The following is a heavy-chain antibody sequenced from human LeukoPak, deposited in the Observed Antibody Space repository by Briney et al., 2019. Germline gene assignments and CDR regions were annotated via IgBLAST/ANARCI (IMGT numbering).Heavy chain of an antibody. J-gene: IGHJ6*03. CDR3: ARESRVAYYDFWLGYMDV. CDR1: GFTFSDYY. D-gene: IGHD3-3*01. CDR2: ISSSGSTI. Sequence: GGSLRLSCAASGFTFSDYYMSWIRQAPGKGLEWVSYISSSGSTIYYADSVKGRFTISRDNAKNSLYLQMNSLRAEDTAVYYCARESRVAYYDFWLGYMDVWGKGTTVTVSS. V-gene: IGHV3-11*04.